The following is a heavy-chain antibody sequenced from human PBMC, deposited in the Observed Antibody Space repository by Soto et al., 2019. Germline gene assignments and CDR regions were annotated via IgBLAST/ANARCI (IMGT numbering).Heavy chain of an antibody. CDR3: ARDTLVGRAAGPHLDY. CDR2: INPNSGGT. CDR1: GYTFTGYY. V-gene: IGHV1-2*04. Sequence: GASVKVSCKASGYTFTGYYMHWVRQAPGQGLEWMGWINPNSGGTNYAQKFQGWVTMTRDTSISTAYMELSRLRSDDTAVYYCARDTLVGRAAGPHLDYWGQGTLVTVSS. J-gene: IGHJ4*02. D-gene: IGHD6-13*01.